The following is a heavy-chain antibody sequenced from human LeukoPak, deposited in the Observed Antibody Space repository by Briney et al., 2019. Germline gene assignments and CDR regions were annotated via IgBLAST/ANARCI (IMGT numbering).Heavy chain of an antibody. CDR1: GFTFTGYA. J-gene: IGHJ4*02. V-gene: IGHV3-23*01. CDR2: ISGSGGGT. D-gene: IGHD3-10*01. CDR3: AKDLRFGDTPGNRFDY. Sequence: GGSLRLSCAASGFTFTGYAMTWVRQAPRKGLEWVSAISGSGGGTYYADSVKGRFTISRDNSKNTLYLQMNSLRAEDTAVYYCAKDLRFGDTPGNRFDYWGQGTLVTVSS.